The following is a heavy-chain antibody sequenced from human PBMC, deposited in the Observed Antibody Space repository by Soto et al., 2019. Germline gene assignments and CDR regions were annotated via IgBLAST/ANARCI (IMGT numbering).Heavy chain of an antibody. Sequence: QLQLQESGPGLVKPSETLSLTCTVSGASISSSSYYWGWIRQPPGKGLEWIGTIYYSGSTYYNPSLKRRVTISVDTSKNQFSLKLRSVTAADTAVYYCARIYGGYYFDYWGQGTLVTVSS. CDR1: GASISSSSYY. D-gene: IGHD4-17*01. J-gene: IGHJ4*02. CDR3: ARIYGGYYFDY. V-gene: IGHV4-39*01. CDR2: IYYSGST.